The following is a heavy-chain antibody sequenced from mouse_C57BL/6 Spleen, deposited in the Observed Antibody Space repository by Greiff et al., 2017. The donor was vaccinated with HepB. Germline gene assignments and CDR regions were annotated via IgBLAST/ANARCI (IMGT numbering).Heavy chain of an antibody. J-gene: IGHJ3*01. CDR2: ISDGGSYT. V-gene: IGHV5-4*01. Sequence: EVKLMESGGGLVKPGGSLKLSCAASGFTFSSYAMSWVRQTPEKRLEWVATISDGGSYTYYPDNVKGRFTISRDNAKNNLYLQMSHLKSEDTAMYYCAREITTDRFAYWGQGTLVTVSA. CDR3: AREITTDRFAY. CDR1: GFTFSSYA. D-gene: IGHD1-1*01.